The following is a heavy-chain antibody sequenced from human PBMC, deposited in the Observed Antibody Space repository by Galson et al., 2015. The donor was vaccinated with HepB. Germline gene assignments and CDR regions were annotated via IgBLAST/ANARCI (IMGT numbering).Heavy chain of an antibody. CDR2: IWYDGSNK. CDR3: ARDGGTGTTPKESDY. V-gene: IGHV3-33*01. J-gene: IGHJ4*02. D-gene: IGHD1-7*01. Sequence: SLRLSCAASGFTFSSYGMHWVRQAPGKGLEWVAVIWYDGSNKYYADSVKGRFTISRDNSKNTLYLQMNSLRAEDTAVYYCARDGGTGTTPKESDYWGQGTLVTVSS. CDR1: GFTFSSYG.